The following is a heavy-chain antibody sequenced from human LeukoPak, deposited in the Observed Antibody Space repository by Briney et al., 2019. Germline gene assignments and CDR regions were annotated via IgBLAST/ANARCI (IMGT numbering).Heavy chain of an antibody. D-gene: IGHD5-12*01. V-gene: IGHV3-7*05. CDR1: GFTFNIYW. Sequence: GGSLRLSCAASGFTFNIYWMSWVRQAPGKGLEWVANINQDGSEKYYVDSVKGRFTISRDNAKNSLYLQMNSLRAEDTAVYYCARDKSYGGSEDYWGQGTLVTVSS. CDR2: INQDGSEK. J-gene: IGHJ4*02. CDR3: ARDKSYGGSEDY.